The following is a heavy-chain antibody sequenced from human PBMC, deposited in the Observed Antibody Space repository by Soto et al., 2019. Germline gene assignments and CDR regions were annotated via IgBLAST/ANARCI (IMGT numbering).Heavy chain of an antibody. CDR3: AKVWWRREQWLVQDAFDI. Sequence: QVQLVESGGGVVQPGRSLRLSCAASGFTFSSYGMHWVRQAPGKGLEWVAVISYDGSNKYYADSVKGRFTISRDNSKNTLYLQMNSVRAEDTAVYYCAKVWWRREQWLVQDAFDIWGQGTMVTVSS. J-gene: IGHJ3*02. CDR2: ISYDGSNK. V-gene: IGHV3-30*18. D-gene: IGHD6-19*01. CDR1: GFTFSSYG.